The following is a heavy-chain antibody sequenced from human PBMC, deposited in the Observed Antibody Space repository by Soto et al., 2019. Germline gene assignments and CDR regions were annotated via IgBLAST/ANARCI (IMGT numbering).Heavy chain of an antibody. D-gene: IGHD3-10*01. V-gene: IGHV1-18*01. Sequence: QVQLVQSGAEVKKPGASVKVSCKASGYTFTSYGISWVRQAPGQGLEWMGWISAYNGNTNYAQKLQGRVTMTTDTSTSTAYMELRSLRSADTALYYSASEGVYGSVSYTFDIWGQGTMVTVSS. CDR1: GYTFTSYG. CDR2: ISAYNGNT. J-gene: IGHJ3*02. CDR3: ASEGVYGSVSYTFDI.